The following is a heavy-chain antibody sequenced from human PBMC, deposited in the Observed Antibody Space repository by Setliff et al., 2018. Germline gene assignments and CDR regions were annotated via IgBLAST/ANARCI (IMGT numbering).Heavy chain of an antibody. D-gene: IGHD2-2*01. V-gene: IGHV1-18*01. J-gene: IGHJ3*02. CDR1: GFTFKTYS. Sequence: SVKVSCKASGFTFKTYSFSWIRQAPGQGLEWVGWISGYNGYTVYAQKLQGRVTLTTDTSTGTAYMEVRSLRSDDTAQYYCVRDRAAIVVGPPTAAFDIWGQGTMVTVSS. CDR2: ISGYNGYT. CDR3: VRDRAAIVVGPPTAAFDI.